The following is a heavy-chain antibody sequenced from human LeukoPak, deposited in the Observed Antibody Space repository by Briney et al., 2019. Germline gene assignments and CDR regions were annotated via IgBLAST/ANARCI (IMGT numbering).Heavy chain of an antibody. Sequence: SETLSLTCAVSGGSISSGGYSWSWIRQPPGKGLEWIGYIYYSGSTYYNPSLKSRVTISVDTSKNQFSLKLSSVTAADTAVYYCARAAEGYCTNGVCYAFDYWGQGTLVTVSS. D-gene: IGHD2-8*01. CDR1: GGSISSGGYS. V-gene: IGHV4-30-4*07. CDR2: IYYSGST. J-gene: IGHJ4*02. CDR3: ARAAEGYCTNGVCYAFDY.